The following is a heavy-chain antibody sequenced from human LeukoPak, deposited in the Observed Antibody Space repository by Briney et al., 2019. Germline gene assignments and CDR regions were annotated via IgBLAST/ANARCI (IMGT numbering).Heavy chain of an antibody. V-gene: IGHV1-2*02. CDR1: GYTFTGYY. D-gene: IGHD2-2*01. Sequence: ASXXVSCKASGYTFTGYYMHWVRQAPGQGDEWMGWINPNSGGTNYAQKFQGRVTITRETDISKDYMELSRLRSDDTAVYYCARGIVPAATFYWGQGTLVTVSS. CDR2: INPNSGGT. J-gene: IGHJ4*02. CDR3: ARGIVPAATFY.